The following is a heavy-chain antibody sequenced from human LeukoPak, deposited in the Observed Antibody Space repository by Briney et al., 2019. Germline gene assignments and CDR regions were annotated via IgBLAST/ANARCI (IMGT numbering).Heavy chain of an antibody. V-gene: IGHV1-2*02. CDR1: GYTFTGYY. Sequence: ASMKVSCKASGYTFTGYYMHWVRQAPGQGLEWMGWINPNSGGTNYAQKFQGRVTMTRDTSISTAYMELSRLRSDDTAVYYCASPIVGATSYYYYGMDVWGQGTTVTVSS. J-gene: IGHJ6*02. CDR2: INPNSGGT. CDR3: ASPIVGATSYYYYGMDV. D-gene: IGHD1-26*01.